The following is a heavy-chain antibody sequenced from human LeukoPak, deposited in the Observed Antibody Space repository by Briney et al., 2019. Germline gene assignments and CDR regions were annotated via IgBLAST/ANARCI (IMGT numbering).Heavy chain of an antibody. V-gene: IGHV3-23*01. CDR1: GFTFSDYW. J-gene: IGHJ4*02. D-gene: IGHD3-22*01. Sequence: PGGSLRLFCAASGFTFSDYWMQWVRQAPGKGLEWVSAISGSGGSTYYADSVKGRFTISRDNSKNTLYLQMNSLRAEDTAVYYCAKAHSSGYYVQGDWGQGTLVTVSS. CDR3: AKAHSSGYYVQGD. CDR2: ISGSGGST.